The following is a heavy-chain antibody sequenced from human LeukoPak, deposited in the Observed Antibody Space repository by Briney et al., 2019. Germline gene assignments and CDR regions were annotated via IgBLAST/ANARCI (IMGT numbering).Heavy chain of an antibody. D-gene: IGHD1-1*01. CDR1: GFTFSSYA. Sequence: GGSLRLSCSASGFTFSSYAMSWVRQAPGKGLEWVSAISGSSDSTYYADSVKGRFAISRDNSKNTLYLQVDSLRAEDTAIYYCARGGRQHYFDYWGQGTLVTVSS. V-gene: IGHV3-23*01. J-gene: IGHJ4*02. CDR2: ISGSSDST. CDR3: ARGGRQHYFDY.